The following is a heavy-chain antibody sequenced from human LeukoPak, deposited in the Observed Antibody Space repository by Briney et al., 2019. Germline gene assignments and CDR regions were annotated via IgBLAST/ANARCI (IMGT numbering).Heavy chain of an antibody. CDR3: ARDPSGSYVLDYYFDY. V-gene: IGHV1-3*01. CDR1: GYTFTSYA. Sequence: ASVKGSCKASGYTFTSYAMHWGRQGPGQRLEWVGWINAGNGNTKYSQKFQGRVTITRDTSASTAYMELSSLRSEDTAVYYCARDPSGSYVLDYYFDYWGQGTLVTVSS. D-gene: IGHD1-26*01. CDR2: INAGNGNT. J-gene: IGHJ4*02.